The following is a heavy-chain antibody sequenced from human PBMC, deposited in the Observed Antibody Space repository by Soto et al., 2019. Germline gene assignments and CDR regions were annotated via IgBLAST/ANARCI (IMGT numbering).Heavy chain of an antibody. J-gene: IGHJ4*01. CDR2: ISSSGGST. V-gene: IGHV3-23*01. Sequence: GGSLRLSCAASGFTFSSYAMSWVRQAPGKGLEWVSGISSSGGSTYYADSVKGRFTISRDNARESLFLQMNSLRDEDTAVYYCARGGYYWDNWGRGSLVTVSS. D-gene: IGHD3-3*01. CDR3: ARGGYYWDN. CDR1: GFTFSSYA.